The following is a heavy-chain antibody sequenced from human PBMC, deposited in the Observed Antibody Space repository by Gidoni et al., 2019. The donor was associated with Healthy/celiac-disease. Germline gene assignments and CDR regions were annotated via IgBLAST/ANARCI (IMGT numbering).Heavy chain of an antibody. V-gene: IGHV3-64D*09. CDR3: VKWHSYGPPFDY. CDR1: GFTFSSYA. J-gene: IGHJ4*02. D-gene: IGHD5-18*01. CDR2: ISSNGGST. Sequence: EVQLVESGGGLVQPGGSLRLSCSASGFTFSSYAMHWVRQAPGKGLEDVSAISSNGGSTYYADSVKGRFTISRDNSKNTLYLQMSSLRAEDTAVYYCVKWHSYGPPFDYWGQGTLVTVSS.